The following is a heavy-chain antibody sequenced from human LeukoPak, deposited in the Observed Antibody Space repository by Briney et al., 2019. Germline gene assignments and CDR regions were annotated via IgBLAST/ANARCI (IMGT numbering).Heavy chain of an antibody. CDR2: IIPIFGTA. CDR3: AREGFSSGYYDY. V-gene: IGHV1-69*01. D-gene: IGHD3-22*01. J-gene: IGHJ4*02. Sequence: EASVKVSCKASGGTFSSYAISWVRQAPGQGLEWMGGIIPIFGTANYAQKFQGRVTITADESTSTAYMELSSLRSEDTAVYYCAREGFSSGYYDYWGQGTLVTVSS. CDR1: GGTFSSYA.